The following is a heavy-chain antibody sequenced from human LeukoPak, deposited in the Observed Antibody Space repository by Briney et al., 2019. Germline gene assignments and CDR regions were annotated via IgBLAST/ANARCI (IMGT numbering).Heavy chain of an antibody. CDR1: GFTFSSYW. Sequence: GGSLRLSCAASGFTFSSYWMSWVRQAPGKGLEWVANIKQDGSEKYYVDSVKGRFTISRDNAKNSLYQQMNSLRAEDTAVYYCARVAGIYYYDSSGYFDYWGQGTLVTVSS. CDR3: ARVAGIYYYDSSGYFDY. D-gene: IGHD3-22*01. J-gene: IGHJ4*02. V-gene: IGHV3-7*01. CDR2: IKQDGSEK.